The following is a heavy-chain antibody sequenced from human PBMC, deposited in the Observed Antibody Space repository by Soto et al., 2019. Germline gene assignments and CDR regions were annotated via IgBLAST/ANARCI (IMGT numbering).Heavy chain of an antibody. CDR1: GFTFSIYA. J-gene: IGHJ4*02. Sequence: GGSLRLSCAASGFTFSIYAMTWVRQAPGKGLEWVSSTSGSGGAAYYTDSVKGRFTISRDDSKNTVFLQMNSLRADDTAVYYCVKDDNRCSGDACYSDYWGQGTLVTVSS. CDR2: TSGSGGAA. D-gene: IGHD2-15*01. V-gene: IGHV3-23*01. CDR3: VKDDNRCSGDACYSDY.